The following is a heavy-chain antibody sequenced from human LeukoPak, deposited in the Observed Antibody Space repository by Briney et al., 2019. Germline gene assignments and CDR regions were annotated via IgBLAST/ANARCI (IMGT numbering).Heavy chain of an antibody. CDR2: ISGSGDDS. D-gene: IGHD3-10*01. Sequence: PGGSLRLSCAASGFTFSSYALSWVRQAPGKGLEWVSSISGSGDDSYYADSMKGRFTISRENSQNTLYLQMDSLRAEDTAVYYCARTRTYYSGSGRNYDYGMDVWGQGTTVTVSS. V-gene: IGHV3-23*01. CDR3: ARTRTYYSGSGRNYDYGMDV. J-gene: IGHJ6*02. CDR1: GFTFSSYA.